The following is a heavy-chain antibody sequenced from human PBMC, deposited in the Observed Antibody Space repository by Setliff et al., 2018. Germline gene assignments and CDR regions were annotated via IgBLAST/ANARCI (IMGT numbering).Heavy chain of an antibody. V-gene: IGHV1-69*10. Sequence: SVKVSCKASGGTFSSYAISWVRQAPGQGLEWMGGIIPILGIANYAQKFQGRVTITADKSTSTAYMELSSLRSEDTAVYYCARAYYGSGSYLGAFDIWGQGTMVTVSS. CDR1: GGTFSSYA. D-gene: IGHD3-10*01. CDR2: IIPILGIA. J-gene: IGHJ3*02. CDR3: ARAYYGSGSYLGAFDI.